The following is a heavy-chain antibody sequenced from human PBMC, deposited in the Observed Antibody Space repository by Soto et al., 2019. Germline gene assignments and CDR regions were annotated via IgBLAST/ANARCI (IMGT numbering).Heavy chain of an antibody. J-gene: IGHJ4*02. Sequence: SETLSLTXTVSGGSISSGGYYWSWIRQHPGKGLEWIGYIYYSGSTYYNPSLKSRVTISVDTSKNQFSLKPSSVTAADTAVYNCARAPYPLYGSGPFDYWGQGTLVTVSS. V-gene: IGHV4-31*02. CDR2: IYYSGST. CDR1: GGSISSGGYY. CDR3: ARAPYPLYGSGPFDY. D-gene: IGHD3-10*01.